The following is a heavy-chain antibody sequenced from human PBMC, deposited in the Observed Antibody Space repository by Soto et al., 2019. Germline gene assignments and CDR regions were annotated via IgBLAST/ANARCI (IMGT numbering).Heavy chain of an antibody. D-gene: IGHD6-19*01. CDR3: ARGYSSGWFQVGAFDI. Sequence: EVQLVESGGGLVQPGGSLRLSCAASGFTFSSYWMHWVRQAPGKGLVWVSRINSDGSSTSYADSVKGRFTISRDNAKNTLYLQMNSLRAEDTAVYYCARGYSSGWFQVGAFDILGQGTMVTVSS. V-gene: IGHV3-74*01. CDR2: INSDGSST. CDR1: GFTFSSYW. J-gene: IGHJ3*02.